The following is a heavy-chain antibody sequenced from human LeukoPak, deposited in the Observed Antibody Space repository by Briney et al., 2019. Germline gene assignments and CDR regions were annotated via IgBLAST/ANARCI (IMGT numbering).Heavy chain of an antibody. V-gene: IGHV4-39*07. CDR3: AREEILTGYPRDYYYYYGMDV. CDR2: IYYSGST. Sequence: SETLSLTCTVSGGSISSSSYYWGWIRQPPGKGLEWIGSIYYSGSTYYNPSLKSRVTISVDTSKNQFSLKLSSVTAADTAVYYCAREEILTGYPRDYYYYYGMDVWGQGTTVTVSS. J-gene: IGHJ6*02. CDR1: GGSISSSSYY. D-gene: IGHD3-9*01.